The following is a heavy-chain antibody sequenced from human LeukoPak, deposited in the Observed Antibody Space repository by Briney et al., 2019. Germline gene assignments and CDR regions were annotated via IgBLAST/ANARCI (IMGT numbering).Heavy chain of an antibody. CDR3: ARSFRDAFLPFDY. Sequence: ASVKVSCKASGYTFTGYYMHWVRQAPGQGLEWMGWINPNSGGTNYAQKFQGRVTVTRDTSISTAYMELSRLRSDDTAVYYCARSFRDAFLPFDYWGQGTLVTVSS. CDR1: GYTFTGYY. J-gene: IGHJ4*02. D-gene: IGHD5-24*01. V-gene: IGHV1-2*02. CDR2: INPNSGGT.